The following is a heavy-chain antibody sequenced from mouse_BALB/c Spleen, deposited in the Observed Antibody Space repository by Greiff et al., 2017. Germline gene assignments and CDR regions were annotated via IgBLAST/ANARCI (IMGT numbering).Heavy chain of an antibody. CDR2: INPYNGDT. Sequence: EVKLVESGPELVKPGASVKISCKASGYSFTGYFMNWVMQSHGKSLEWIGRINPYNGDTFYNQKFKGKATLTVDKSSSTAHMELRSLASEDSAVYYCARWDDYSFDYWGQGTTLTVSS. CDR3: ARWDDYSFDY. CDR1: GYSFTGYF. D-gene: IGHD2-4*01. V-gene: IGHV1-20*02. J-gene: IGHJ2*01.